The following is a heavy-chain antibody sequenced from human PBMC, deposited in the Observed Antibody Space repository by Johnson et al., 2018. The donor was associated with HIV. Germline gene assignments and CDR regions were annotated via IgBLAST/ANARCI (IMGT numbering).Heavy chain of an antibody. V-gene: IGHV3-30*04. CDR1: GFTFSSYA. J-gene: IGHJ3*02. D-gene: IGHD5-24*01. CDR3: ARFGRGGSHAFDI. Sequence: QVQLVESGGGVVQPGRSLRLSCAASGFTFSSYAMHWVRQAPGKGLEWVAVISYDGSNEYYGDSVKGRFSISRDNSKKKLYLQMNSLRAEDTAFYYCARFGRGGSHAFDIWGQGTMVTVSS. CDR2: ISYDGSNE.